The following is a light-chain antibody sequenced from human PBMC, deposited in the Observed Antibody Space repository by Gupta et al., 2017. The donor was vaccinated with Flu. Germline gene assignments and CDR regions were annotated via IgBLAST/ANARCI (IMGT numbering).Light chain of an antibody. CDR2: KVS. Sequence: DVVMPQSPLSLPVTLGPPASFSCRSSRSLIYIDGNTYLNWFQQRPGQSPRRLIYKVSNRDSGVPDRFSGSGSGTDFTRKISRVEAEDVGVYDGRQGTHGPQTFGQGTKVEIK. CDR1: RSLIYIDGNTY. J-gene: IGKJ1*01. V-gene: IGKV2-30*01. CDR3: RQGTHGPQT.